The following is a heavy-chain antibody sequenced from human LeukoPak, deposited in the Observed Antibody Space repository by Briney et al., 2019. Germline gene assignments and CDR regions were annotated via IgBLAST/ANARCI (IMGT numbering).Heavy chain of an antibody. J-gene: IGHJ4*02. CDR2: IIPIFGTA. CDR1: GGTFSSYA. D-gene: IGHD3-22*01. CDR3: ASVGDSSGYYYGVDY. Sequence: SVKVSCKASGGTFSSYAISWVRQAPGQGLEWMGGIIPIFGTANYAQKFQGRVTITADKSTSTAYMELSSLRSEDTAVYYCASVGDSSGYYYGVDYWGQGTLVTVSS. V-gene: IGHV1-69*06.